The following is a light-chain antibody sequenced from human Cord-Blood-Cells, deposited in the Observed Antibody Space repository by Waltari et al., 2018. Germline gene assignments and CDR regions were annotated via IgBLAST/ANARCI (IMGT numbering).Light chain of an antibody. J-gene: IGLJ2*01. V-gene: IGLV2-14*01. CDR2: DVS. Sequence: QSALTQPASVSGSPGQSITISCTGTSSDVGGYNYVSWYQQHPGKATKLVIYDVSNRPSGGSNRFSGSKSGNPASLTISALQAEDEADYYCSSYTSSSTLVVGGGTKLTVL. CDR1: SSDVGGYNY. CDR3: SSYTSSSTLV.